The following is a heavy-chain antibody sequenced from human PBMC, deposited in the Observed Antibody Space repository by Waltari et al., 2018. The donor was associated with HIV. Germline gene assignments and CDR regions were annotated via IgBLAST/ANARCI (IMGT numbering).Heavy chain of an antibody. J-gene: IGHJ3*02. V-gene: IGHV2-5*02. CDR3: AHRQYSGDRDAFDI. CDR1: GFSLSTSGVG. Sequence: PTLVKPTQTLTLTCTFSGFSLSTSGVGVGWIRQPPGKALEWLALIYWDDDKRYSPSLKSRLTITKDTSKNQVVLTMTNMDPVDTATYYCAHRQYSGDRDAFDIWGQGTMVTVSS. CDR2: IYWDDDK. D-gene: IGHD3-10*01.